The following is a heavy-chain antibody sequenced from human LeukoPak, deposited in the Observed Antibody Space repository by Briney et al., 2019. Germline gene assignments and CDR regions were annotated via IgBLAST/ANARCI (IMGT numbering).Heavy chain of an antibody. CDR1: GFTFSSYS. V-gene: IGHV3-21*01. CDR2: ISSSSSYI. J-gene: IGHJ5*02. D-gene: IGHD1-26*01. CDR3: ARDGEVGVGRWFNP. Sequence: GGSLRLSCVASGFTFSSYSMNWVRQAPGKGLEWVSSISSSSSYIYYADSVKGRFTFSRDNAKNSLSLQMNSLRAEDTAVYYCARDGEVGVGRWFNPWGQGTLVTVSS.